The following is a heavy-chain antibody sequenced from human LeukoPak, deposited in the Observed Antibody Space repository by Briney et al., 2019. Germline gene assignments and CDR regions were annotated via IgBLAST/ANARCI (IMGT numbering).Heavy chain of an antibody. V-gene: IGHV3-30-3*01. CDR3: AREVTMVRGVIIHYYYYYGMDV. CDR1: GFTFTSYE. J-gene: IGHJ6*02. CDR2: ISYDGSNK. Sequence: GGSLRLSCAASGFTFTSYEMNWVRQAPGKGLEWVAVISYDGSNKYYADSVKGRFTISRDNSKNTLYLQMNSLRAEDTAVYYCAREVTMVRGVIIHYYYYYGMDVWGQGTTVTVSS. D-gene: IGHD3-10*01.